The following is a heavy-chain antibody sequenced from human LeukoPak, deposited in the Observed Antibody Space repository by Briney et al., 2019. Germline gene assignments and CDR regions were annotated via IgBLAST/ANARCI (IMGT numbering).Heavy chain of an antibody. CDR2: IYYSGST. Sequence: SEALSLTCTVSGGSISSYYWSWIRQPPGKGLEWIGYIYYSGSTNYNPSLKSRVTISVDTSKNQFSLKLSSVTAADAAVYYCARAYCSSTSCYEGNAFDTWGQGTMVTVSS. D-gene: IGHD2-2*01. J-gene: IGHJ3*02. V-gene: IGHV4-59*01. CDR3: ARAYCSSTSCYEGNAFDT. CDR1: GGSISSYY.